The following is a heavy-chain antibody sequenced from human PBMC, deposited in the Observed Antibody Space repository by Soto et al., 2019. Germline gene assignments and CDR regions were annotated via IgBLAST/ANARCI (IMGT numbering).Heavy chain of an antibody. Sequence: ASVKVSCKASGYTFTSYYMHWVRQAPGQGLEWMGIINPSGGSTSYAQKFQGRVTMTRDTSTSTVYMELSSLRSEDTAVYYCARTKPITMVRGRSFDYWGQGTLVTVSS. J-gene: IGHJ4*02. CDR1: GYTFTSYY. CDR2: INPSGGST. D-gene: IGHD3-10*01. V-gene: IGHV1-46*03. CDR3: ARTKPITMVRGRSFDY.